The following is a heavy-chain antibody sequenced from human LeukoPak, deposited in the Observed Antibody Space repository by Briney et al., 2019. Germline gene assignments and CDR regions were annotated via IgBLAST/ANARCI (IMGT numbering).Heavy chain of an antibody. D-gene: IGHD3-22*01. V-gene: IGHV1-2*02. CDR1: GYIFTGYY. CDR2: INRNSGGT. CDR3: ARDFVRFYYDSSGYYYGADAFDI. Sequence: ASVKVSCKASGYIFTGYYMHWVRQAPGQGLEWMGWINRNSGGTNYAQKFQGRVTMTRDTSISTAYMELSRLRSDDTAVYYCARDFVRFYYDSSGYYYGADAFDIWGQGTMVTVSS. J-gene: IGHJ3*02.